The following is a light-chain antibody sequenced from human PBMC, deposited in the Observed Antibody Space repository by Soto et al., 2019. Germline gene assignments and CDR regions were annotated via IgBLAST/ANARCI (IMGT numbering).Light chain of an antibody. V-gene: IGKV3-20*01. J-gene: IGKJ1*01. CDR2: GAS. CDR1: QSVGSNY. Sequence: EIVLTQFPGTLSLSPGERATLSCRASQSVGSNYLAWYQQRPGQPPNLLIFGASHRAPDIPDRFSGSGSGTDFTLANSRLEPEDFAVYYCQQYGSSIQTFGQGTKVEIK. CDR3: QQYGSSIQT.